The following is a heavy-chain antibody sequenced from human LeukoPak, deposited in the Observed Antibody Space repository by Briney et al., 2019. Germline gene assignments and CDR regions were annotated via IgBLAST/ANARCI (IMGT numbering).Heavy chain of an antibody. CDR3: ARGAEYDGSGSYYDGNWFDP. D-gene: IGHD3-10*01. CDR2: ISYDGSNK. CDR1: GFTFSSYA. V-gene: IGHV3-30*04. J-gene: IGHJ5*02. Sequence: GGSLRLSCAASGFTFSSYAMHWVRQAPGKGLGWVAVISYDGSNKYYADSVKGRFTISRDNSKNTLYLQMNSLRAEDTAVYYCARGAEYDGSGSYYDGNWFDPWGQGTLVTVSS.